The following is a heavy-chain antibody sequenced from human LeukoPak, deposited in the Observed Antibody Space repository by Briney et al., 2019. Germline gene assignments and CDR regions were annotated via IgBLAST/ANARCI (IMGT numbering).Heavy chain of an antibody. CDR1: GGSISSSSYY. D-gene: IGHD3-22*01. CDR3: AKVAQFENIDSSGYHILYNFDS. CDR2: IYYSGQT. Sequence: PSETLSLTCTVSGGSISSSSYYWDWIRQSPGRGLEWIGNIYYSGQTNYNPSLKSRLTMSADTSKNQFSLKLTSMTAADTAVYYCAKVAQFENIDSSGYHILYNFDSWGQGALVTVSS. V-gene: IGHV4-39*07. J-gene: IGHJ4*02.